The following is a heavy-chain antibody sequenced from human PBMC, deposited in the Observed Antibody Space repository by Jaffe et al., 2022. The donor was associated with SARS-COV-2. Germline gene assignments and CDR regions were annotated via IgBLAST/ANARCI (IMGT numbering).Heavy chain of an antibody. CDR1: GFNFRDYG. J-gene: IGHJ6*02. CDR3: ANGYCDSNTCPLNDMNV. D-gene: IGHD2-2*01. Sequence: EVQLVESGGGLVQPGGSLRLSCAVSGFNFRDYGMNWVRQAPGKGLEWVSAISSSGGFIVYADSVKGRFTISRDDAKNSLYLQLNRLRDEDTAVYYCANGYCDSNTCPLNDMNVWGQGTTVTVSS. CDR2: ISSSGGFI. V-gene: IGHV3-48*02.